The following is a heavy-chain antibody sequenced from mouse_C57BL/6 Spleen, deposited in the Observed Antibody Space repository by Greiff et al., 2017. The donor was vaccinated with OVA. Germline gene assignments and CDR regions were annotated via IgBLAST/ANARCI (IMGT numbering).Heavy chain of an antibody. V-gene: IGHV5-12*01. CDR2: ISNGGGST. Sequence: EVKLVESGGGLVQPGGSLKLSCAASGFTFSDYYMYWVRQTPEKRLEWVAYISNGGGSTYYPDTVKGRFTISRDNAKNTLYLQMSRLKSEDTAMYYCARRNGSSYDWYFDVWGTGTTVTVSS. J-gene: IGHJ1*03. CDR3: ARRNGSSYDWYFDV. CDR1: GFTFSDYY. D-gene: IGHD1-1*01.